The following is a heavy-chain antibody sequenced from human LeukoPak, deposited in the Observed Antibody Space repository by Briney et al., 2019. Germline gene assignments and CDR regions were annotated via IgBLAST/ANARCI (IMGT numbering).Heavy chain of an antibody. J-gene: IGHJ4*02. Sequence: PSQTLSLTCTVSGGSISSGGYYWSWIRQHPGKGLEWIGYIYYSGSTYYNPSLKSRVTISVGTSKNQFSLKLSSVTAADTAVYYCATTPRYDILTGYYGGGGYFDYWGQGTLVTVSS. CDR2: IYYSGST. CDR1: GGSISSGGYY. V-gene: IGHV4-31*03. D-gene: IGHD3-9*01. CDR3: ATTPRYDILTGYYGGGGYFDY.